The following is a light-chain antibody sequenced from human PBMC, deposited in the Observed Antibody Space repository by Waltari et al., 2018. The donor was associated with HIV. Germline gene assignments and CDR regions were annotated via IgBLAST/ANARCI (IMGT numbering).Light chain of an antibody. CDR3: QSADSSYTYPGVV. CDR1: ALPKQY. CDR2: KDS. J-gene: IGLJ2*01. V-gene: IGLV3-25*03. Sequence: SYELTQPPSVSVSPGQTARITCSGDALPKQYAYWYQQKPGQAPVLVIYKDSVRPSGIPERFSGSSSGTTVTLTISGVQAEDEADYYCQSADSSYTYPGVVFGGGTKLTVL.